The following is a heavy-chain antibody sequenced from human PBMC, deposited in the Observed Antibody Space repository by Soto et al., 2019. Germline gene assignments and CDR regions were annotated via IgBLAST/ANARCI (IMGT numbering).Heavy chain of an antibody. Sequence: SETLFLTCTVSVPSIRSSAYWGWIRQPPGKGLEWIGSIYSIGNTYYNPSLKSGVTISADTSKNQFSLNLISVTAADTAVYYCRRSSRYSTDVWGQGITVTVS. D-gene: IGHD6-19*01. CDR1: VPSIRSSAY. J-gene: IGHJ6*02. CDR3: RRSSRYSTDV. V-gene: IGHV4-39*01. CDR2: IYSIGNT.